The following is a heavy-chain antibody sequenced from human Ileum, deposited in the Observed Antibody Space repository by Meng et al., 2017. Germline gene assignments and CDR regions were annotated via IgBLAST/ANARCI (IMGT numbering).Heavy chain of an antibody. J-gene: IGHJ4*02. Sequence: QRWGAGLFMAPGPWCCAWPVSVGSISRSNGCSCVRQPPGKGRECIGEIYHSGSTNYNPSLKSRVTISVDKSKNQFSLKLSSVTAADTAVYYCARESHYGGNFVTFDYWGQGTLVTVSS. D-gene: IGHD4-23*01. CDR2: IYHSGST. CDR1: VGSISRSNG. CDR3: ARESHYGGNFVTFDY. V-gene: IGHV4-4*03.